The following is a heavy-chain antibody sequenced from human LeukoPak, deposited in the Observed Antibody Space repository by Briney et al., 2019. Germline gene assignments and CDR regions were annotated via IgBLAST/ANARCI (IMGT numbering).Heavy chain of an antibody. Sequence: SETLSLTCTVSGDSISSYYWSWIRQPPGKGLEWLGYIFYSGGTKYNPSLWSRVTISIDTSKNQFSLRLNSVTAADTAVYYCASQSYGTSVSYWGQGTLVTVSS. CDR2: IFYSGGT. CDR3: ASQSYGTSVSY. D-gene: IGHD2-2*01. J-gene: IGHJ4*02. CDR1: GDSISSYY. V-gene: IGHV4-59*01.